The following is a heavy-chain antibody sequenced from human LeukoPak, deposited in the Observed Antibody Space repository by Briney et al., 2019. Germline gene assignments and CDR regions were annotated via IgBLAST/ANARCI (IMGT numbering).Heavy chain of an antibody. CDR1: GYTFTSYT. CDR2: INTGNGNT. D-gene: IGHD2-21*01. V-gene: IGHV1-3*03. CDR3: ARGNPLVNYYYMDV. Sequence: GASVKVSCKASGYTFTSYTMHWVRQAPGQRLEWMGWINTGNGNTKYSQEFQGRVTITRDTSASTAYMELSSLRSEDMAVYYCARGNPLVNYYYMDVWGKGTTVTVSS. J-gene: IGHJ6*03.